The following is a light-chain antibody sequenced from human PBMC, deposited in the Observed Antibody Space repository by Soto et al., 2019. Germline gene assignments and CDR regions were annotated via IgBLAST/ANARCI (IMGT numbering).Light chain of an antibody. Sequence: EIVVTQSPATLSVSPGERVTLSCRASQSVSSNLAWYQQKPGQAPRLLIFDALNRAPGVPARFSGSGSETDFTLTISSLEPDDFAVYYCQQRSDWPPWTFGQGTKVEVK. J-gene: IGKJ1*01. CDR3: QQRSDWPPWT. CDR2: DAL. CDR1: QSVSSN. V-gene: IGKV3-11*01.